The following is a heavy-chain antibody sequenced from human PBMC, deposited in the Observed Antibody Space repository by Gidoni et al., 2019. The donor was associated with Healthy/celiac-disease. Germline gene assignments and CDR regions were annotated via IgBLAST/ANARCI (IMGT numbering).Heavy chain of an antibody. CDR1: GYTFTSYD. CDR2: MNPNSGNT. V-gene: IGHV1-8*01. D-gene: IGHD6-6*01. J-gene: IGHJ6*02. Sequence: QVQLVQSGAEVKKPGASVKVSCKASGYTFTSYDINWVRQATGQGLEWMGWMNPNSGNTGYAQKFQGRVTMTRNTSISTAYMELSSLRSEDTAVYYCARRGRGWSIAARSGGYYGMDVWGQGTTVTVSS. CDR3: ARRGRGWSIAARSGGYYGMDV.